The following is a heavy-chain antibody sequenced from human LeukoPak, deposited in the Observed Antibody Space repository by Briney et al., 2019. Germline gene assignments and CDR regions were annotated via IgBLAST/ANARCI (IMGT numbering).Heavy chain of an antibody. J-gene: IGHJ4*02. Sequence: GESLKISCKASGYSFTNYWIGWVXQMPGKXLEXVAMINPGDTNIAYSPSFQGQVTISADRSITTAYLQWSSLKASDTAMYYCARPRRAERDEDFWGQGTLVTVSS. CDR3: ARPRRAERDEDF. D-gene: IGHD1-1*01. V-gene: IGHV5-51*01. CDR2: INPGDTNI. CDR1: GYSFTNYW.